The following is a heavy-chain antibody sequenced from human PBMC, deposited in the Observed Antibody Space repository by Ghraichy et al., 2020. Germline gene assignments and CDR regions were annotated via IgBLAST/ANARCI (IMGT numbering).Heavy chain of an antibody. J-gene: IGHJ2*01. CDR2: IYYSGST. V-gene: IGHV4-39*01. Sequence: ESLNISCTVSGGSISSSSYYWGWIRQPPGKGLEWIGSIYYSGSTYYNPSLKSRVTISVDTSKNQFSLKLSSVTAADTAVYYCARPSDYDSSGAFDLWGRGTLVTVSS. D-gene: IGHD3-22*01. CDR1: GGSISSSSYY. CDR3: ARPSDYDSSGAFDL.